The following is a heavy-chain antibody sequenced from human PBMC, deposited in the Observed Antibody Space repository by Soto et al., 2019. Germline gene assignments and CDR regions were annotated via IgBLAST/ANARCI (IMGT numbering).Heavy chain of an antibody. CDR1: GFTFSSYG. J-gene: IGHJ6*02. Sequence: HPGGSLRLSCAASGFTFSSYGMHWVRQAPGKGLEWVAVIWYDGSNKYYADSVKGRFTISRDNSKNTPYLQMNSLRAEDTAVYYCERDEHVEGMDVWGQGTTVTVSS. D-gene: IGHD2-15*01. CDR2: IWYDGSNK. CDR3: ERDEHVEGMDV. V-gene: IGHV3-33*01.